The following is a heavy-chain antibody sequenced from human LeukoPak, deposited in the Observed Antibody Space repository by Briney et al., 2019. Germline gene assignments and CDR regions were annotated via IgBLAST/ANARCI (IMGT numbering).Heavy chain of an antibody. CDR3: SRGLRGRSGYYFDS. CDR2: IYYSGST. CDR1: GGSISSGDYY. V-gene: IGHV4-30-4*01. J-gene: IGHJ4*02. Sequence: SQTLSPTCTVSGGSISSGDYYWNWIRQPPGKGLEWIGYIYYSGSTYYNPSLKSRVTISLDTSKTQFSLRLSSVTAADTAVYYCSRGLRGRSGYYFDSWGQGTLVTVSS.